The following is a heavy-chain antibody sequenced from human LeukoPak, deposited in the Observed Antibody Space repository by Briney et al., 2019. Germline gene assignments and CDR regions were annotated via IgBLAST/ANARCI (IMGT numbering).Heavy chain of an antibody. CDR1: GYTLTELS. J-gene: IGHJ1*01. V-gene: IGHV1-24*01. Sequence: VASVKVSCKVSGYTLTELSMHWVRQAPGKGLEWMGGFDPEDGETIYAQKFQGRVTMTEDTSTDTAYMELSSLRSEDTAVYYCAPVEVVAATVYFQHWGQGTLVTVSS. CDR3: APVEVVAATVYFQH. D-gene: IGHD2-15*01. CDR2: FDPEDGET.